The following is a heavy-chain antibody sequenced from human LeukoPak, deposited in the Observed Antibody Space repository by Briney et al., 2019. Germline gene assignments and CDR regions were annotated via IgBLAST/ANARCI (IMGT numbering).Heavy chain of an antibody. D-gene: IGHD3-22*01. CDR2: IIPILGIA. Sequence: ASVKVSCKASGGTFTSYTISWVRQAPGQGLEWMGGIIPILGIANYAQKFQGRVTITADKSTSTAYMELSSLRSEDTAVYYCARGPFWGDSSGYPHFDYWGQGTLVTVSS. J-gene: IGHJ4*02. CDR3: ARGPFWGDSSGYPHFDY. V-gene: IGHV1-69*10. CDR1: GGTFTSYT.